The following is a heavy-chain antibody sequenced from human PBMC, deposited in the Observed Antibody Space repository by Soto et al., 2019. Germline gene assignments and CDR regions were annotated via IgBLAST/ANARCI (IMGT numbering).Heavy chain of an antibody. J-gene: IGHJ4*02. V-gene: IGHV3-23*01. Sequence: PGGSLRLSCAASGFTFSSYAMSWVRQAPGKGLEWVSAISGSGGSTYYADSVKGRFTISRDNSKNTLYLQMNSLRAEDTAVYYCAKDDWGYDFWSGYLSLDYWGQGTLVTVSS. CDR1: GFTFSSYA. D-gene: IGHD3-3*01. CDR2: ISGSGGST. CDR3: AKDDWGYDFWSGYLSLDY.